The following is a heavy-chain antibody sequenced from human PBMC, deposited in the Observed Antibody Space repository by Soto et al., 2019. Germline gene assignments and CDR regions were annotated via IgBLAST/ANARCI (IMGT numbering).Heavy chain of an antibody. Sequence: EVQLVESGGGLVQPGGSLGLSCAVSGFTVGNNYMSWVRQAPGKGLEWVSLIYSGGTTNYADSVKGRFTISRDSSRNTVYLQMNSVKADDTAVYYCTRRAYPSDYWGQGTLVTVSS. CDR1: GFTVGNNY. CDR3: TRRAYPSDY. V-gene: IGHV3-66*01. J-gene: IGHJ4*02. D-gene: IGHD2-2*01. CDR2: IYSGGTT.